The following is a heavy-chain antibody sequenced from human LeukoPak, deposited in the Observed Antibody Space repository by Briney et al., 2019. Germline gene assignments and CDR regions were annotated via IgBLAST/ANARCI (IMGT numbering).Heavy chain of an antibody. CDR1: GGSISSDGYY. J-gene: IGHJ6*02. CDR3: ASENYDILTGYEF. D-gene: IGHD3-9*01. Sequence: SETLSLTCTVSGGSISSDGYYWSWIRQHPGKGLEWIGYIYYSGSTYYNPSLKSRVTISVDTSKNQFSLKLSSVTAADTAVYYCASENYDILTGYEFWGQGTTVTVSS. CDR2: IYYSGST. V-gene: IGHV4-31*03.